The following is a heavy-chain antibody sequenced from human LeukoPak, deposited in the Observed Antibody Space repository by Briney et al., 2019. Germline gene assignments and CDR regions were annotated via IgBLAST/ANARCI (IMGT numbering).Heavy chain of an antibody. CDR1: GYTFTSYD. V-gene: IGHV1-8*03. Sequence: ASVTVSCKASGYTFTSYDINWVRQATGQGLEWMGWMNPNSGNTGYAQKFQGRVTITRNTSISTAYMELSSLRSEDTAVYYCARAHIGKYRNWFDPWGQGTLVTVSS. J-gene: IGHJ5*02. D-gene: IGHD2-2*01. CDR3: ARAHIGKYRNWFDP. CDR2: MNPNSGNT.